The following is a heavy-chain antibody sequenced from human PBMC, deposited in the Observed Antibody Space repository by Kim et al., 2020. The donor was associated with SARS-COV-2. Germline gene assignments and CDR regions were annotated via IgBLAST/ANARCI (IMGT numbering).Heavy chain of an antibody. J-gene: IGHJ6*02. CDR1: GGSISSSSYY. D-gene: IGHD6-6*01. Sequence: SETLSLTCTVSGGSISSSSYYWGWIRQPPGKGLEWIGSIYYSGSTYYNPSLKSRVTISVDTYKNQFSLKLSSVTAADTAVYYCARRVSSSPLIHAGAYYYYGMDVWGQGTTVTVSS. V-gene: IGHV4-39*01. CDR2: IYYSGST. CDR3: ARRVSSSPLIHAGAYYYYGMDV.